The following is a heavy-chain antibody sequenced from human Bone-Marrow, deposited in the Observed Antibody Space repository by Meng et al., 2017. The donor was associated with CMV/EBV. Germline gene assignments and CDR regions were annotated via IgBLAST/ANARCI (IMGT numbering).Heavy chain of an antibody. V-gene: IGHV1-69*05. Sequence: SVKVSCKASGGTFSSYAISWVRQAPGQGLEWMGGIIPIFGTANYAQKFQGRVTITTDESTSTAYMELSSLRSEDTAVYYCARGGGPYYYYYGMDAWGQGTTVTVSS. CDR1: GGTFSSYA. J-gene: IGHJ6*02. CDR3: ARGGGPYYYYYGMDA. D-gene: IGHD3-16*01. CDR2: IIPIFGTA.